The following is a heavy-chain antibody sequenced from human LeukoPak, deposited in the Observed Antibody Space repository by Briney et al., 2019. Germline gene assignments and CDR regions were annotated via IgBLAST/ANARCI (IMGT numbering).Heavy chain of an antibody. V-gene: IGHV3-33*01. CDR3: ARAYCGGDCYSYYFDY. D-gene: IGHD2-21*02. Sequence: PGGSLRLSCAASGFTFSSYGMHWVRQAPGKGLEWVAVIWYDGSNKYYADSVKGRFTISRDNSKNTLYLQMNSLRAEDTAVYYCARAYCGGDCYSYYFDYWGQGTLVTVSS. CDR2: IWYDGSNK. CDR1: GFTFSSYG. J-gene: IGHJ4*02.